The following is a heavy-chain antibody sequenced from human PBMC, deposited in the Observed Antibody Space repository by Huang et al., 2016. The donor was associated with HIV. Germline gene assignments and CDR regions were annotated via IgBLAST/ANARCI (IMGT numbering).Heavy chain of an antibody. Sequence: QVQLVESGGGVVQPGRSLRLSCAASGFTLSDYAIHWVRRAPGNGLGWVALISYDVNDKFYSDSVRGRFTISRDNFKNTLYLQMNSLRHEDTALYYCARFGKRLPMLRGEDVIGDIWGQGTMVIVSS. J-gene: IGHJ3*02. V-gene: IGHV3-30-3*01. D-gene: IGHD3-10*01. CDR2: ISYDVNDK. CDR3: ARFGKRLPMLRGEDVIGDI. CDR1: GFTLSDYA.